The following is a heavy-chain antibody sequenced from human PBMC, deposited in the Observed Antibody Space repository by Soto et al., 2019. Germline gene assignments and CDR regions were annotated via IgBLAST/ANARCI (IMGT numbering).Heavy chain of an antibody. CDR1: GFTFSSYA. J-gene: IGHJ4*02. D-gene: IGHD3-16*02. Sequence: EVQLLESGGGLVQPGGSLTLSCATSGFTFSSYAMVWVRQAAEKGLEWVASISNNGDTAYYADSVKGRFTISRGNSENTLYLQMSGLRADDTALYFCAKSRVFIGAIVTLLDSWGQGTHVTVSS. V-gene: IGHV3-23*01. CDR2: ISNNGDTA. CDR3: AKSRVFIGAIVTLLDS.